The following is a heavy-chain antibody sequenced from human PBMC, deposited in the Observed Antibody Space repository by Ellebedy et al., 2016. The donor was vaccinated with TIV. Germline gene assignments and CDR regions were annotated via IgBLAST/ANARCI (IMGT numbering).Heavy chain of an antibody. Sequence: GGSLRLSCAASGFTFSNYWMSWVRQAPGKGLEWVANIKQDGSEKYYEDSVKGRFSISRDNAKNSLYVQMNSLRDEDTAVYYCARDQWLGRAYYFDSWGQGTLVTVSS. CDR2: IKQDGSEK. CDR1: GFTFSNYW. CDR3: ARDQWLGRAYYFDS. V-gene: IGHV3-7*01. D-gene: IGHD6-19*01. J-gene: IGHJ4*02.